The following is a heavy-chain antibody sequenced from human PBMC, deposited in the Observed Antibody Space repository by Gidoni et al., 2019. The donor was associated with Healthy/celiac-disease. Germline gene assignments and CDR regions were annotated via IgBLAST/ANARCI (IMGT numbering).Heavy chain of an antibody. CDR3: AKGYYDSSGYSDYFDY. J-gene: IGHJ4*02. D-gene: IGHD3-22*01. Sequence: QVQLVESGGGVVQPGRHLRLSCAASGFTFSRYAMHWVRQAPGKGLEWVAVRSDDGSNKYYADSVKGRFTISRDNAKNTLYLQMNSLRAEDTAVYYCAKGYYDSSGYSDYFDYWGQGTLVTVSS. CDR2: RSDDGSNK. CDR1: GFTFSRYA. V-gene: IGHV3-30-3*01.